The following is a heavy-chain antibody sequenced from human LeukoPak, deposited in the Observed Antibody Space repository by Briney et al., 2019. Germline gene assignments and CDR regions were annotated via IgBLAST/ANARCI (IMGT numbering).Heavy chain of an antibody. Sequence: GGSLRLSCAASEFTVNNNYMSWVRQAPGKGLEWVSTIYSAGSANYADSVKGRFTISRDNSKNTMYLQMNSLRAEDTAVYYCAGGLRSGLIDYWGQGTLVTVSS. V-gene: IGHV3-53*01. CDR2: IYSAGSA. J-gene: IGHJ4*02. CDR1: EFTVNNNY. CDR3: AGGLRSGLIDY. D-gene: IGHD4-17*01.